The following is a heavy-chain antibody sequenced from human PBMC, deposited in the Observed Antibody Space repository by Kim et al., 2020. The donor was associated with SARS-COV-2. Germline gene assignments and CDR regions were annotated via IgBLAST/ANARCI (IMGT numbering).Heavy chain of an antibody. J-gene: IGHJ4*02. CDR3: ARDNSRVAVATFDY. D-gene: IGHD6-19*01. CDR2: IYYSGST. Sequence: SETLSLTCTVSGGSISSSSYYWGWIRQPPGKGLEWIGSIYYSGSTYYNPSLKSRVTISVDTSKNQFSLKLSSVTAADTAVYYCARDNSRVAVATFDYWGQGTLVTVSS. CDR1: GGSISSSSYY. V-gene: IGHV4-39*07.